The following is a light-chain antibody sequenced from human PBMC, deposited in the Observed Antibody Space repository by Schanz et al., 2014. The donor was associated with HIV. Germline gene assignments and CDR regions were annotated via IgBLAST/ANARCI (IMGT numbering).Light chain of an antibody. Sequence: EIVLTQSPATLSLSPGERATLSCRASQSVSSYLAWYQQKPGQAPRLLIYDASKRATGVPARFSGSRSGTEFSLTINSLQSEDFAVYFCQQFHLWPVTFGQGTRLEIK. CDR2: DAS. V-gene: IGKV3-11*01. J-gene: IGKJ5*01. CDR1: QSVSSY. CDR3: QQFHLWPVT.